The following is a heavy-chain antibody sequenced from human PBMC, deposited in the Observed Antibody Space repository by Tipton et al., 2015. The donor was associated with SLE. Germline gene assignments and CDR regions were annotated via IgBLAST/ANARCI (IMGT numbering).Heavy chain of an antibody. D-gene: IGHD6-13*01. CDR2: INHVGGT. CDR1: GGSFSGYY. J-gene: IGHJ4*02. Sequence: TLSLTCDVSGGSFSGYYWSWIRQPPGKGLEWIGEINHVGGTKYTPSLKSRVTLSVDASKNQFSLKLSSVTAADTAVYYCARVRYSTTWYDYWGQGTLVTVPS. V-gene: IGHV4-34*01. CDR3: ARVRYSTTWYDY.